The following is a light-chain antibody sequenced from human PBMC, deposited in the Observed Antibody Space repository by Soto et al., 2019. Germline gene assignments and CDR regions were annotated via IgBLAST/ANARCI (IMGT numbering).Light chain of an antibody. CDR3: CSYAGFSAVV. CDR2: EGN. J-gene: IGLJ1*01. V-gene: IGLV2-23*03. CDR1: SRDIGSYNL. Sequence: QSVLTQPASVSGSPGQSITISCTGTSRDIGSYNLVSCYQQHPGKAPKLMIYEGNKRPSGVSNRFSASKSGNTASLTISGLQAEDEGDYYCCSYAGFSAVVFGSGTKVTVL.